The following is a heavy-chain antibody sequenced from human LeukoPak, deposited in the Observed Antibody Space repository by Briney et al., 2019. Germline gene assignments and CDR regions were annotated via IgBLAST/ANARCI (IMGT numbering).Heavy chain of an antibody. Sequence: SETLSLTCTVSGGSISSGDYYWSWIRQPPGKGLEWIGYIYYSGSTYYNPSLKSRVTISVDTSKNQFSLKLSSVTAADTAVYYCARRSYGTLYFDYWGQGTLVTVSS. V-gene: IGHV4-30-4*01. CDR1: GGSISSGDYY. J-gene: IGHJ4*02. CDR3: ARRSYGTLYFDY. D-gene: IGHD5-18*01. CDR2: IYYSGST.